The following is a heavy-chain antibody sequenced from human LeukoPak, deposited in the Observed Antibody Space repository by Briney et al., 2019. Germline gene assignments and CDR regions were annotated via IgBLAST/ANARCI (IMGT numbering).Heavy chain of an antibody. CDR1: GYTFTSYG. J-gene: IGHJ5*02. Sequence: SVKVSCKASGYTFTSYGISWVRQAPGQGLAWMGWIRAYNGNTNYAQKLQGRVTMTTGTSTSTANMELRSLRLDGSAVYYFAIWVNAAMVTGVFKGFDRWDQGTLVTVSS. CDR3: AIWVNAAMVTGVFKGFDR. D-gene: IGHD5-18*01. V-gene: IGHV1-18*01. CDR2: IRAYNGNT.